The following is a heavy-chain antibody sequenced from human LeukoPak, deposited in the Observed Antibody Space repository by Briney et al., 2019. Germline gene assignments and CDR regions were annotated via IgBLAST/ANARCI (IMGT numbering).Heavy chain of an antibody. CDR2: INHSGSS. J-gene: IGHJ6*03. D-gene: IGHD3-22*01. CDR3: ARRDYDDSSGYYDYKYYYYYMDV. V-gene: IGHV4-34*01. Sequence: PSEPLSLTCAVYGGSFSVYYWSWIRQPPGKGLEWIGEINHSGSSNYNPSLKSRVTISVDTSKNQFSLKLSSVTAADTAVYYCARRDYDDSSGYYDYKYYYYYMDVWGKGTTVTVSS. CDR1: GGSFSVYY.